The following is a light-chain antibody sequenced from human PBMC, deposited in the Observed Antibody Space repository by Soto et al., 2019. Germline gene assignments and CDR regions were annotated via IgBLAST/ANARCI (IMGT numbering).Light chain of an antibody. CDR3: QQYDSSWT. CDR2: GAS. CDR1: QSVSSY. J-gene: IGKJ1*01. Sequence: EIVLTQSPATLSLSPGERATLSCRASQSVSSYLAWYQQKPGQAPRLLIYGASSRATGIPDRFSGSGSGTDFTHTISRLEPEDFAVYYCQQYDSSWTFGQGTKVDIK. V-gene: IGKV3-20*01.